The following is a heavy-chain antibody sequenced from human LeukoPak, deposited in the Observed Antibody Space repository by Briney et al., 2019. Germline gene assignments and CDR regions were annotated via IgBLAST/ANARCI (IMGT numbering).Heavy chain of an antibody. J-gene: IGHJ4*02. D-gene: IGHD6-19*01. Sequence: ASVKVSFKASGYTFTSYGISWVRQAPGQGLEWMGWISSYNGNTNYAQKLQGRLTMTTDTSTSTAYMELRSLRSDDTAVYYCARDRSIAVAGPFDYWGQGTLVTVSS. CDR2: ISSYNGNT. CDR1: GYTFTSYG. CDR3: ARDRSIAVAGPFDY. V-gene: IGHV1-18*01.